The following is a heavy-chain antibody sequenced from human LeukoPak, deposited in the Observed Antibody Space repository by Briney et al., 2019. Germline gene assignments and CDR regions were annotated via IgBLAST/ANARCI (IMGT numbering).Heavy chain of an antibody. D-gene: IGHD6-13*01. V-gene: IGHV4-34*01. CDR2: INHSGST. J-gene: IGHJ6*04. CDR3: ATGIAAAGTSGYYYYYYSMDV. Sequence: SETLSLTCAVYGGSFSGYYWSWIRQPPGKGLEWIGEINHSGSTNYNPSLKSRVTISVDTSKNQFSLKLSSVTAADTAVYYCATGIAAAGTSGYYYYYYSMDVWGKGTTVTVSS. CDR1: GGSFSGYY.